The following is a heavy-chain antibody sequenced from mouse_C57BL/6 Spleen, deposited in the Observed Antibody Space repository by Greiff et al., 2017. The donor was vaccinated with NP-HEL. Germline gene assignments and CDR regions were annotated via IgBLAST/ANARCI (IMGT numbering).Heavy chain of an antibody. Sequence: QVQLQQSGPELVKPGASVKISCKASGYAFSSSWMNWVKQRPGKGLEWIGRIYPGDGDTNYNGKFKGKATLTADKSSSTAYMQLSSLTSEDSAVYFCARDGDSPYYAMDYWGQGTSVTVSS. V-gene: IGHV1-82*01. CDR2: IYPGDGDT. CDR3: ARDGDSPYYAMDY. D-gene: IGHD3-3*01. J-gene: IGHJ4*01. CDR1: GYAFSSSW.